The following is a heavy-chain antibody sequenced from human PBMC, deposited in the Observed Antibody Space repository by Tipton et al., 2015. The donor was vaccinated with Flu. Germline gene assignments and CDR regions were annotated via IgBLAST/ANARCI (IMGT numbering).Heavy chain of an antibody. Sequence: GSLRLSCAASGFSVSSNYMMWVRQAPGKGLEWVSVIYSDGSTSYADSVKGRFTISRDNSKNTLYLQMNSLRAEDTAVYYCARKVTKSPHNWNYIDHWGQGTLVTVSS. CDR1: GFSVSSNY. V-gene: IGHV3-53*01. D-gene: IGHD1-20*01. CDR3: ARKVTKSPHNWNYIDH. CDR2: IYSDGST. J-gene: IGHJ4*02.